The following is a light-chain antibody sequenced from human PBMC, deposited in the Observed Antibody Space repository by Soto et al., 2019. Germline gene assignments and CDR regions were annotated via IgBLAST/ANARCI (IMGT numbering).Light chain of an antibody. V-gene: IGKV3-15*01. CDR1: QSAKTY. J-gene: IGKJ2*01. Sequence: EIVMTQSPATLSVSPGDRATLSCRASQSAKTYLAWYQQKPGQAPRLLIYDASSRPTGTPARFSGSGSGTEFTLTISSLQSEDFAVYYCQQYNNWPYTFGQGTKLEIK. CDR2: DAS. CDR3: QQYNNWPYT.